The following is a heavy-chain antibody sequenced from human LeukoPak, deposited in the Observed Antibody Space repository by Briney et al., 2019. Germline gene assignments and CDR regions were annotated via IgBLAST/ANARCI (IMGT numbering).Heavy chain of an antibody. V-gene: IGHV4-34*01. J-gene: IGHJ4*02. Sequence: PSETLSLTCAVYGGSFSGYYWSWIRQPPGKGLEWIGEINHSGSTNYNPSLKSRVTISVDTSKNQSSLKLSSVTAADTAVYYCARVLSVAATTGFDYWGQGTLVTVSS. CDR3: ARVLSVAATTGFDY. CDR1: GGSFSGYY. CDR2: INHSGST. D-gene: IGHD6-19*01.